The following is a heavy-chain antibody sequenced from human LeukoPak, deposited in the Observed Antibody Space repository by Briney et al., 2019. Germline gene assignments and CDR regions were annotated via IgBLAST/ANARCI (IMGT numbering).Heavy chain of an antibody. D-gene: IGHD3-3*01. CDR1: GGSITDYY. Sequence: SETLSLTCSVSGGSITDYYWSWIRQPPGKGLEWIGYIYDSRATNYNPSLKSRVSISIDTSKSQFSLKLSSVTAADTAVYYCARDQRDYDFWSGPSNYYYGMDVWGQGTTVTVSS. CDR2: IYDSRAT. J-gene: IGHJ6*02. CDR3: ARDQRDYDFWSGPSNYYYGMDV. V-gene: IGHV4-59*01.